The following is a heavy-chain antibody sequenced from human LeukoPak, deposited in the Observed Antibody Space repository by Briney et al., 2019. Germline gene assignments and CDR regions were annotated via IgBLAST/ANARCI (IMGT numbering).Heavy chain of an antibody. V-gene: IGHV3-33*01. D-gene: IGHD3-10*01. Sequence: GGSLILSCAASGFTFSFYGMHWVRQAPGKGLEWVAVIWSDGSNKYYADSVKGRFTISRDNSKNTLYLQMNSLRAEDTAVYYCAREDGSASYYNNWFDPWGQGTLVTVSS. CDR1: GFTFSFYG. CDR2: IWSDGSNK. J-gene: IGHJ5*02. CDR3: AREDGSASYYNNWFDP.